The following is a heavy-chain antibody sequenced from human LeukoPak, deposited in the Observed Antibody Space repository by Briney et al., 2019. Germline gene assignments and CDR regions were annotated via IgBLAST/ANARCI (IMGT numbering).Heavy chain of an antibody. Sequence: SETLSLTCTVSGGSISSYYWSWLRQPPGKGLEWIGYIYYSGSTNYNPSLKSRVTISVDTSKNQFSLKLSSVTAADTAVYYCARHSGSALLPGMTRLLSFDYWGQGTLVTASS. CDR3: ARHSGSALLPGMTRLLSFDY. CDR2: IYYSGST. V-gene: IGHV4-59*08. J-gene: IGHJ4*02. D-gene: IGHD4-11*01. CDR1: GGSISSYY.